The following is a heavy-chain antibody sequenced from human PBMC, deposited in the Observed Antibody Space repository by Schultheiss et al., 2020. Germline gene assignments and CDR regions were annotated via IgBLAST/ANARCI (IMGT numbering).Heavy chain of an antibody. CDR1: GFTFSSYA. J-gene: IGHJ5*02. CDR2: ICVGGSR. Sequence: GGSLRLSCAASGFTFSSYAMSWVRQAPGKGLEWVSIICVGGSRYYADSVKGRFTICRDSSKNTLYLQMNNLRAEDTAVYYCAKGGVLIVPWGQGTLVTVSS. V-gene: IGHV3-23*01. D-gene: IGHD3-16*01. CDR3: AKGGVLIVP.